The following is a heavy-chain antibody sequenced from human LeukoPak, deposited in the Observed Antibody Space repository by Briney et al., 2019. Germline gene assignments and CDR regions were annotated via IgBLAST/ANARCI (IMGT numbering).Heavy chain of an antibody. D-gene: IGHD5-12*01. CDR3: ARQKSGYDSPIDY. J-gene: IGHJ4*02. CDR1: GGSISSYY. CDR2: IYYSGST. Sequence: SETLSLTCTASGGSISSYYWSWIRQPPGKGLEWIGYIYYSGSTNYNPSLKSRVTISVDTSKNQFSLKLSSVTAADTAVYYCARQKSGYDSPIDYWGQGTLVTVSS. V-gene: IGHV4-59*08.